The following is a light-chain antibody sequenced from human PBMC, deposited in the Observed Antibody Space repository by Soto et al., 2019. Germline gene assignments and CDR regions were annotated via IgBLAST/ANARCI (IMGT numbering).Light chain of an antibody. V-gene: IGKV3-20*01. CDR1: QSVTSTY. CDR2: GAS. CDR3: HQYGYSPPFT. Sequence: EIVLTQSPGTLSLSPGERATLSCRASQSVTSTYLAWYQQKPGQAPRLLIYGASTRAPGIPDRFSGSGSGTDFTLTISRLQPEAFAVSVCHQYGYSPPFTFGPGTKVEIK. J-gene: IGKJ3*01.